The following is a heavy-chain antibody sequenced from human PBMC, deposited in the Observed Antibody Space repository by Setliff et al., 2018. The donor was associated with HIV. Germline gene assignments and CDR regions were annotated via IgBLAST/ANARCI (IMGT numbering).Heavy chain of an antibody. CDR1: GGSINRSNYY. CDR3: ARQTWEYYDTLTGYYRSPKNFDS. CDR2: ISYTGST. J-gene: IGHJ4*02. D-gene: IGHD3-9*01. Sequence: PLETLSLTCTVPGGSINRSNYYWGWIRQPPGKGLEWIGTISYTGSTYYDPSLKSRVTISLDTSKNQFFLKLSSVTAPDTAIYYCARQTWEYYDTLTGYYRSPKNFDSWGQGTLVTVSS. V-gene: IGHV4-39*01.